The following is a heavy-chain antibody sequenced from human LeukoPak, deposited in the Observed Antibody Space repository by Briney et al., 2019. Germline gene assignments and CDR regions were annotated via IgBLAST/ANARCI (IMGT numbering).Heavy chain of an antibody. J-gene: IGHJ3*02. CDR1: GGSISSGGYY. D-gene: IGHD3-16*01. CDR2: IYYSGST. CDR3: ARGGYGAFDI. V-gene: IGHV4-31*03. Sequence: PQTLSLTCTVSGGSISSGGYYWSWIRQHPGKGLEWIGYIYYSGSTYYNPSLKSRVTISVDTSKNQFSLKLSSVTAADTAVYYCARGGYGAFDIWGQGTMVTVSS.